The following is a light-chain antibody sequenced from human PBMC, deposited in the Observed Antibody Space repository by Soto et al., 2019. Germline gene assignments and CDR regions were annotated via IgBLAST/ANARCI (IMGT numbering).Light chain of an antibody. CDR1: QTISSGH. CDR3: QYYDRPPT. Sequence: EIVLTQSPGTLSLSPGERATLSCRASQTISSGHLAWYQQKPGQAPRLLIYGISSRANGIPDRFSGSGSGTDFTLTISRLEPEDFAVYSCQYYDRPPTFGQGTRLDIK. V-gene: IGKV3-20*01. CDR2: GIS. J-gene: IGKJ5*01.